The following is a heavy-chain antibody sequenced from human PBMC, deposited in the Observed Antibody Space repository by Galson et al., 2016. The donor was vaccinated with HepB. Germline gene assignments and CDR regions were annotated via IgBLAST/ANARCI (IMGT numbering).Heavy chain of an antibody. J-gene: IGHJ4*02. V-gene: IGHV3-30*18. D-gene: IGHD5-12*01. Sequence: SLRLSCAASGFTFSTYGMHWVRQAPGKGLEWVALVSYDGSVESHAESVKGRFTISRDNSNNTLYLQMNTLGPEDTAVYYCSKEGGRGYNGYKWDFWVQGTLVTVSS. CDR3: SKEGGRGYNGYKWDF. CDR1: GFTFSTYG. CDR2: VSYDGSVE.